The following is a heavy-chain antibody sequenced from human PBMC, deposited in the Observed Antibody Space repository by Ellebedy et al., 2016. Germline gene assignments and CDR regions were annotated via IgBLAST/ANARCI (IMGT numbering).Heavy chain of an antibody. CDR2: IYYSGST. CDR1: GGSISSSSYY. J-gene: IGHJ3*02. V-gene: IGHV4-39*01. Sequence: SETLSLTCTVSGGSISSSSYYWGWIRQPPGKGLEWIGSIYYSGSTYYNPSLKSRVTISVDTSKNQFSLKLSSVTAADTAVYYCARRGYSYGAFDIWGQGTMVTVSS. D-gene: IGHD5-18*01. CDR3: ARRGYSYGAFDI.